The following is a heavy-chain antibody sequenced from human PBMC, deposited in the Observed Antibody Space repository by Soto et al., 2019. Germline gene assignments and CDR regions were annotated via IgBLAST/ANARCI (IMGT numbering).Heavy chain of an antibody. V-gene: IGHV1-18*01. CDR1: GYSFTSFG. CDR3: ATGAAGIAAPVI. J-gene: IGHJ4*02. Sequence: APVKVACKASGYSFTSFGVNWVRQAPGQGLEWMGWVNAYNGNTNYAQKFQGRVTMTADPSTSTGCVEVRSFRSDDTAVYYYATGAAGIAAPVIWGQRTVVGVSA. D-gene: IGHD6-13*01. CDR2: VNAYNGNT.